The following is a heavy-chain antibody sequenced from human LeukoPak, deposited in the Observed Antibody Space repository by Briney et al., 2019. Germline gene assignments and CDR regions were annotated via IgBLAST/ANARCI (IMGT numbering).Heavy chain of an antibody. J-gene: IGHJ4*02. CDR2: IYYTGNT. D-gene: IGHD4-17*01. V-gene: IGHV4-59*08. CDR1: GGSISNYY. Sequence: SETLSLTCTVSGGSISNYYWSWIRQSPGKGLEWIGYIYYTGNTNYNPSLESRVIISVDTSKNQFSLKLSSVTAADTAVYYCARHYGDYPFDYWGQGTLVTVSS. CDR3: ARHYGDYPFDY.